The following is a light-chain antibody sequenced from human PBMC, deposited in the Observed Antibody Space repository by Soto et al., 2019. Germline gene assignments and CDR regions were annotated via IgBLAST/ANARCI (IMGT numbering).Light chain of an antibody. CDR3: QQYNNWPPIT. V-gene: IGKV1-12*01. Sequence: DIQMTQSPPYVSASVGDRVTITCRASQGISTWLAWYQQKPGKAPKLLIYGASSLQSGVPSRFSGSGSGTDFTLTISSLQPEDFAVYYCQQYNNWPPITFGQGTRLEIK. CDR2: GAS. CDR1: QGISTW. J-gene: IGKJ5*01.